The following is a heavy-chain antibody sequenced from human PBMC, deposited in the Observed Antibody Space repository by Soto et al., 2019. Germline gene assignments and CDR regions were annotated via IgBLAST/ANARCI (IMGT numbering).Heavy chain of an antibody. CDR2: ISAYNGNT. CDR3: ARVRGRYCSSTSCQAPFY. CDR1: GYTFTSYG. J-gene: IGHJ4*02. V-gene: IGHV1-18*04. D-gene: IGHD2-2*01. Sequence: GDSVKVSCKASGYTFTSYGISWVRQAPGQGLEWMGWISAYNGNTNYAQKLQGRVTMTTDTSTSTAYMELRSLRSDDTAVYYCARVRGRYCSSTSCQAPFYWGQGTLVTVSS.